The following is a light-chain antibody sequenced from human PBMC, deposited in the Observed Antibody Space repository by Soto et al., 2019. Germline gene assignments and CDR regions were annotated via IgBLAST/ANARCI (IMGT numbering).Light chain of an antibody. Sequence: QSALTQPASVSGSPGQSITISCTGTSSDVGRYDYVSWYQDHPGKAPKLIIYEVSNRPSGISNRFSGSKSGNTASLTISGLQAEDEADYYCSSYTSSSTYVFGTGTKLTVL. CDR3: SSYTSSSTYV. CDR1: SSDVGRYDY. CDR2: EVS. V-gene: IGLV2-14*01. J-gene: IGLJ1*01.